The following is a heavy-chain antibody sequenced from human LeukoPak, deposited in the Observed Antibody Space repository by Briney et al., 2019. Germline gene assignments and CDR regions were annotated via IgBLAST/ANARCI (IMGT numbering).Heavy chain of an antibody. CDR1: GYTFTSYD. D-gene: IGHD3-9*01. J-gene: IGHJ6*02. CDR2: MNPNCGNT. V-gene: IGHV1-8*01. CDR3: ARAGIRYFDWLSNFYYYGMDV. Sequence: ASVKVSCKASGYTFTSYDISWVRQATGQGLEWMGWMNPNCGNTGYAQKFQGRVTMTRNTSISTAYMELSSLRSEDTAVYYCARAGIRYFDWLSNFYYYGMDVWGQGTTVTVSS.